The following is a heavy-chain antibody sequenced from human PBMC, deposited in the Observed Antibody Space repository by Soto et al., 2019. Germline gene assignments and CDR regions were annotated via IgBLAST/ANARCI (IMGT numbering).Heavy chain of an antibody. J-gene: IGHJ5*02. CDR2: ISAYNGNT. Sequence: VNGYFKGARYSFTGDGSGWGRQTPRQGLEWMGWISAYNGNTNYAQKLQGRVTMTTDTSTCTAYMELRSLRSDDTAVYYCARVGDCSSPSCYTSWLDTSGQGTLVTVPS. CDR3: ARVGDCSSPSCYTSWLDT. CDR1: RYSFTGDG. V-gene: IGHV1-18*04. D-gene: IGHD2-2*02.